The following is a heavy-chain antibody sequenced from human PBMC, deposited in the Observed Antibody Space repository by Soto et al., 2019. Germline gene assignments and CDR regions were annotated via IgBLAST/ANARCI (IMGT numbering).Heavy chain of an antibody. Sequence: ASVKVSCKASGYTFTSYDINGVRQATGQGLEWMGWMNPNSGNTGYAQKFQGRVTMTRNTSISTAYMELSSLRSEDTAVYYCAREGLGITMVRGVPLDYYGMDVWGQGTTVTVSS. D-gene: IGHD3-10*01. CDR3: AREGLGITMVRGVPLDYYGMDV. V-gene: IGHV1-8*01. CDR1: GYTFTSYD. CDR2: MNPNSGNT. J-gene: IGHJ6*02.